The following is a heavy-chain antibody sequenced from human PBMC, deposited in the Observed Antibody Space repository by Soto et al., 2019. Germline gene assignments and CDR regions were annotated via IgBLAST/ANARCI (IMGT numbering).Heavy chain of an antibody. V-gene: IGHV3-23*01. J-gene: IGHJ4*02. D-gene: IGHD3-22*01. Sequence: GGSLRLSCAASGFTFSNYAMSWVRQAPGKGLEWVSAISGSGGSTYYADSVKGRFTISRDNSKNTLYLQMNSLRAEDTAVYYCAKDPPYYYDSSGADPFDYWGQGTLVTVSS. CDR3: AKDPPYYYDSSGADPFDY. CDR2: ISGSGGST. CDR1: GFTFSNYA.